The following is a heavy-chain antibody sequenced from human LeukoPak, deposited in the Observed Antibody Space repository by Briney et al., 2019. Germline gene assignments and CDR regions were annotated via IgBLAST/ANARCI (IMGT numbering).Heavy chain of an antibody. V-gene: IGHV4-59*01. CDR2: IYYSGST. CDR1: GGSISSYY. D-gene: IGHD3-3*01. Sequence: PSETLSLTCTVSGGSISSYYWSWIRQPPGKGLEWIGYIYYSGSTNYNPSLKSRVTISVDTSKNQFSLKLSSVTAADTAVYYCARATTIFGVPIPYFDYWGQGTLVTVSS. J-gene: IGHJ4*02. CDR3: ARATTIFGVPIPYFDY.